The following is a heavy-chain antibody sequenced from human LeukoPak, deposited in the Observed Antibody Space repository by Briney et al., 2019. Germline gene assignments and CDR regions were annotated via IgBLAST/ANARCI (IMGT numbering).Heavy chain of an antibody. CDR3: AKSRRRDGYNWAFDI. Sequence: GGSLRLSCAASGFTFISYAMSWVRQVPGKGLEWVSAISGSGGSTYYADSVKGRFTISRDNSKNTLYLQMNSLRAEDTAVYYCAKSRRRDGYNWAFDIWGQGTMVTVSS. CDR2: ISGSGGST. J-gene: IGHJ3*02. CDR1: GFTFISYA. V-gene: IGHV3-23*01. D-gene: IGHD5-24*01.